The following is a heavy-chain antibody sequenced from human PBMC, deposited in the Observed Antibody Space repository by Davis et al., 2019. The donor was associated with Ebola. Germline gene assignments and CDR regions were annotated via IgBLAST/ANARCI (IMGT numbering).Heavy chain of an antibody. CDR2: INYSGST. J-gene: IGHJ4*02. Sequence: PSETLSLTCGVYGGTLYGYFWSWIRQPPGKGLEWIGEINYSGSTGYNPSLKSRVTISVDMSKNQFSLKLTSVTAADTAVYYCARGAEGYKKAVGYWGQGTLVTVSS. D-gene: IGHD5-24*01. CDR1: GGTLYGYF. CDR3: ARGAEGYKKAVGY. V-gene: IGHV4-34*01.